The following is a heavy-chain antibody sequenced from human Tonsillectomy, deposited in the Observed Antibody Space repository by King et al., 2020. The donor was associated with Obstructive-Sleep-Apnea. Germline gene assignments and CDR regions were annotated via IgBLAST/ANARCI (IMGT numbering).Heavy chain of an antibody. Sequence: LQLQESGPGLVKPSETLSLTCIVSGGSIGSSSYYWGWIRQPPGKGLGWIGSINYSGTTYYNPSRRSRVTISVDTSKNQLSLRLTSVTAADTAVYYCARLDIEYSYQYGMDVWGQGTTVTVSS. CDR3: ARLDIEYSYQYGMDV. J-gene: IGHJ6*02. V-gene: IGHV4-39*07. CDR2: INYSGTT. D-gene: IGHD2-2*03. CDR1: GGSIGSSSYY.